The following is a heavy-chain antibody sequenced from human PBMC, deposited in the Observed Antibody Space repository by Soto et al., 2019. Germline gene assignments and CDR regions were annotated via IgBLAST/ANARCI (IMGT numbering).Heavy chain of an antibody. CDR3: AREGVRRTGGNYDYVWGSYRYTNYFDY. J-gene: IGHJ4*02. Sequence: PSETLSLTCTVSGGSISSGGYYWSWIRQHPGKGLEWIGYIYYSGSTYYNPSLKSRVTISVDTSKNQFSLKLSSVTAADTAVYYCAREGVRRTGGNYDYVWGSYRYTNYFDYWGQGTLVTVSS. CDR1: GGSISSGGYY. CDR2: IYYSGST. V-gene: IGHV4-31*03. D-gene: IGHD3-16*02.